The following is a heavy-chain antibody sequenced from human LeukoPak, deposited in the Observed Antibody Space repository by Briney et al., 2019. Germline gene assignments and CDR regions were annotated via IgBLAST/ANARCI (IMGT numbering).Heavy chain of an antibody. D-gene: IGHD2-2*02. CDR2: ISSSSSHI. CDR1: GFTLSSYS. V-gene: IGHV3-21*01. J-gene: IGHJ4*02. CDR3: ANTILTGAL. Sequence: GGSLRLSCAASGFTLSSYSMNWVRQAPGKGLEWVSSISSSSSHIYYADSVKGRFTISRDNAKNSLYLQMNSLRAEDTAVYYCANTILTGALWGQGTLVTVSS.